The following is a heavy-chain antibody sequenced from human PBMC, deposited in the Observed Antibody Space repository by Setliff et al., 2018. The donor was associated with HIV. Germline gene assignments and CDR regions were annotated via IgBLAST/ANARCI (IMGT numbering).Heavy chain of an antibody. CDR3: ARSLGGIWKGYFDY. Sequence: SETLSLTCTVSGGSISSYYWSWIRQPPGKGLEWIGYIYYSGSTNYNPSLKSRVTISVDTSKNQFSLKLSSVTAADTAVYYCARSLGGIWKGYFDYWGQGTLVTVSS. V-gene: IGHV4-59*01. CDR2: IYYSGST. J-gene: IGHJ4*02. D-gene: IGHD2-15*01. CDR1: GGSISSYY.